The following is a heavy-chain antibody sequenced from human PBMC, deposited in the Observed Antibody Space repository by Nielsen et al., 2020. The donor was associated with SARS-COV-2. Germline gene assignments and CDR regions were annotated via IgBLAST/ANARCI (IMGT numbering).Heavy chain of an antibody. CDR3: AKDLSRDSATIFGVVIAPAFDY. J-gene: IGHJ4*02. CDR1: GFTFSSYW. D-gene: IGHD3-3*01. Sequence: GGSLRLSCAASGFTFSSYWMSWVRQAPGKGLEWVANIKQDGSEKYYVDSVKGRFTISRDNSKNTLYLQMNSLRAEDTAVYYCAKDLSRDSATIFGVVIAPAFDYWGQGTLVTVSS. CDR2: IKQDGSEK. V-gene: IGHV3-7*05.